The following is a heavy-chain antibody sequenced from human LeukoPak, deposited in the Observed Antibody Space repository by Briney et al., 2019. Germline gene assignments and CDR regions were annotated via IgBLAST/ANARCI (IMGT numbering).Heavy chain of an antibody. Sequence: SVTQSLTCTVPGDSIRSDYWGWIRQTPGKGLECLACVLYDGRSFYNPSLKSRLTMSVDTSKKQFSLRLTSVTAAGTAIYYCAKRVDTDRSDLKAAFDVWGQGTMVTVSS. CDR1: GDSIRSDY. D-gene: IGHD3-22*01. V-gene: IGHV4-59*04. J-gene: IGHJ3*01. CDR3: AKRVDTDRSDLKAAFDV. CDR2: VLYDGRS.